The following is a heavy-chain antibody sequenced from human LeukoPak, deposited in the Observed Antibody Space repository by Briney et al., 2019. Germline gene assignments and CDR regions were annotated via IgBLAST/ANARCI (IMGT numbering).Heavy chain of an antibody. CDR3: ARGFVVTGDYYFDY. Sequence: ASVTVSFTASGYTFTIYGISWVRQAPGQGHEWMGWISAYNGNTNYSQKLQGRDTMTTDTSTSTAYMELRSLRSDDTAVYYCARGFVVTGDYYFDYWGQGTLVTASS. D-gene: IGHD4-23*01. CDR2: ISAYNGNT. CDR1: GYTFTIYG. J-gene: IGHJ4*02. V-gene: IGHV1-18*01.